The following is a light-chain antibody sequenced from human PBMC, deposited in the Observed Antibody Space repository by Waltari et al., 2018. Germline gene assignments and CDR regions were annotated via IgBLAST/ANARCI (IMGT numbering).Light chain of an antibody. CDR1: GSDVGGYTY. V-gene: IGLV2-14*01. Sequence: QSALTQPASVSGSPGQSIPISCTGTGSDVGGYTYVSWYQQYPGKAPKRMIYEVSVRPSGISNRFSGSKSGNTASLTISGLQAEDEADYYCSSYTSSSTGVVFGGGTKLTVL. CDR2: EVS. J-gene: IGLJ2*01. CDR3: SSYTSSSTGVV.